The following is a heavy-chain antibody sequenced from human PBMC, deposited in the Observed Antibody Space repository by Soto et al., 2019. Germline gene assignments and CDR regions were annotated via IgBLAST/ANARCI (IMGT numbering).Heavy chain of an antibody. J-gene: IGHJ4*02. D-gene: IGHD1-26*01. CDR1: GFTFSSYA. Sequence: GGSLRLSCAASGFTFSSYAMSWVRQAPGKGLEWVSAISGSGGSTYYADSVKGRFTISRDNSKNTLYLQMNSLRAEDTAVYYCAKDVEGPNGGGYFDYWGQGTLVTVSS. CDR3: AKDVEGPNGGGYFDY. V-gene: IGHV3-23*01. CDR2: ISGSGGST.